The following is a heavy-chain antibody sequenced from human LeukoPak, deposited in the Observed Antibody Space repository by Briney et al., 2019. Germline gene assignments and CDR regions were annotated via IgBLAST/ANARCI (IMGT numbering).Heavy chain of an antibody. CDR2: INSDGSRT. V-gene: IGHV3-74*01. J-gene: IGHJ4*02. CDR3: AREATIIDY. CDR1: GFTLSTYW. D-gene: IGHD5-12*01. Sequence: AGGSLRLSCAASGFTLSTYWMHWVRQGPGKGLVWVSCINSDGSRTTYADSVKGRFTIPRDNAKNSLYLQMNSLRAEDTAVYYCAREATIIDYWGQGTLVTVSS.